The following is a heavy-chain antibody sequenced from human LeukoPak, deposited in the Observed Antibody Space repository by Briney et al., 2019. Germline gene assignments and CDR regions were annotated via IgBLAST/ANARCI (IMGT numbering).Heavy chain of an antibody. Sequence: SETLSLTCAVYGGSFSGYYWSWIRQPPGKGLEWIGEINHSGSTNYNPSLKSRVTISVDTSKNQFSLKLSSVTAADTAVYYCARKLRYNWNYVLDYWGQGTLVTVSS. CDR1: GGSFSGYY. CDR2: INHSGST. CDR3: ARKLRYNWNYVLDY. J-gene: IGHJ4*02. D-gene: IGHD1-7*01. V-gene: IGHV4-34*01.